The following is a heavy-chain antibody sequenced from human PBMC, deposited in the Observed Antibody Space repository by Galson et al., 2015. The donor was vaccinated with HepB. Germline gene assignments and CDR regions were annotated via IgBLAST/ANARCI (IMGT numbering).Heavy chain of an antibody. CDR2: IYHSGST. CDR1: GGSISSGGYS. Sequence: TLSLTCAVSGGSISSGGYSWSWIRQPPGKGLEWIGYIYHSGSTYYNPSLKSPVTISVDRSKNQFSLKLSSVTAADTAVYYCARARGDIVVVPAAINWFDPWGQGTLVTVSS. V-gene: IGHV4-30-2*01. CDR3: ARARGDIVVVPAAINWFDP. J-gene: IGHJ5*02. D-gene: IGHD2-2*01.